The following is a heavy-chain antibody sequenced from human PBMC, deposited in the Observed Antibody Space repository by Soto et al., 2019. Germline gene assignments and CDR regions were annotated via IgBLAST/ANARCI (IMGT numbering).Heavy chain of an antibody. CDR3: ARGQPASYGYSYYYGMDV. CDR1: GYTFTSYV. J-gene: IGHJ6*02. V-gene: IGHV1-8*01. Sequence: QVQLVQSGAEVKKPGASVKVSCKASGYTFTSYVINWVRQATGQGLEWMGWMNPNSGNTGYAQKFQGRVTMTRNTSISTAYMELSSLRSEDTAVYYCARGQPASYGYSYYYGMDVWGQGTTVSVSS. CDR2: MNPNSGNT. D-gene: IGHD5-18*01.